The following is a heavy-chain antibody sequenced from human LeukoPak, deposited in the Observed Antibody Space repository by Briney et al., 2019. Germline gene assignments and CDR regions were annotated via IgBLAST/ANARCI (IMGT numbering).Heavy chain of an antibody. CDR3: ARVSGSGSPFDY. CDR2: IIPIFGTA. J-gene: IGHJ4*02. Sequence: SVKVSCKAAGGTFSSYAISWVRQAPGQGLEWMGGIIPIFGTANYAQKFQGRVTITADESTSTAYMERSSLRSEDTAVYYCARVSGSGSPFDYWGQGTLVTVSS. CDR1: GGTFSSYA. D-gene: IGHD3-10*01. V-gene: IGHV1-69*13.